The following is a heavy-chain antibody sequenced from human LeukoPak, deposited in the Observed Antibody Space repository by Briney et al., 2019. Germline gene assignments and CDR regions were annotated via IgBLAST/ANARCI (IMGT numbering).Heavy chain of an antibody. CDR1: GFTFSSYG. V-gene: IGHV3-30*18. CDR2: ISYDGSSK. CDR3: AKVQKKRYCSGGSCYDLDY. Sequence: GRSLRLSCAASGFTFSSYGMHWVRQAPGKGLEWVAVISYDGSSKYYADSVKGRFTISRDNSKNTLYLQMNSLRAEDTAVYYCAKVQKKRYCSGGSCYDLDYWGQGTLVTVSS. D-gene: IGHD2-15*01. J-gene: IGHJ4*02.